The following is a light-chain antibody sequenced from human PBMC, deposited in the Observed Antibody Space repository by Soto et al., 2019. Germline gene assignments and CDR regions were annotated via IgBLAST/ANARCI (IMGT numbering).Light chain of an antibody. J-gene: IGKJ1*01. CDR3: QQLNSYPRT. V-gene: IGKV1-9*01. Sequence: DIQLTQSPSFLSSSVGDRVTVTCRASQGISSYLAWYKQKPGKAPKLLIYAASTLQSGVPSRVRASGSGTEFTLTISSLQPEDFETYYCQQLNSYPRTFGQGTKVDIK. CDR1: QGISSY. CDR2: AAS.